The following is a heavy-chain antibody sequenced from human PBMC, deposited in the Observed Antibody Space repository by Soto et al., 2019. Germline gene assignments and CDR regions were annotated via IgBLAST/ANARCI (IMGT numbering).Heavy chain of an antibody. D-gene: IGHD6-13*01. J-gene: IGHJ3*02. CDR1: GFTFDDYA. CDR3: AKVGYSSSWYVGAFDI. V-gene: IGHV3-9*01. Sequence: EVQLVESGGGLVQPGRSLRLSCAASGFTFDDYAMHWVRQAPGKGLEWVSGISWNSGSIGYADSVKGRFTISRDNAKNSLYLQRDSLRAEDTALYYCAKVGYSSSWYVGAFDIWVRGTMVTVSS. CDR2: ISWNSGSI.